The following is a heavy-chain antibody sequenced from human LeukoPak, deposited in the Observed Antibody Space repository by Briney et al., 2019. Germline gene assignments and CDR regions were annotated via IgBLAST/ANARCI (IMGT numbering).Heavy chain of an antibody. V-gene: IGHV3-74*01. J-gene: IGHJ4*02. CDR2: INEDGSTT. Sequence: GGSLRLSCAASGFTFSSNWMHWVRQAPGKGLVWVSRINEDGSTTNYADSVKGRFTISRDNARNTLYLQMNSLRAEDTAVYYCVRDLGGRSGHWGQGTLVTVSS. CDR1: GFTFSSNW. D-gene: IGHD1-26*01. CDR3: VRDLGGRSGH.